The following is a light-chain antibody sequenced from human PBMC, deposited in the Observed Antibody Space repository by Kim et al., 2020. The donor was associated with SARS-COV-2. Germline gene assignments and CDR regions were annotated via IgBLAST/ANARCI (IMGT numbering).Light chain of an antibody. CDR2: SNN. J-gene: IGLJ2*01. Sequence: ELTQPPSASGTPGQRVTISCSGSSSNIGSNTVNWYQQLPGTAPKLLIYSNNQRPSGVPDRFSGSKSGTSASLAISGLQSEDEADYYCAAWDDSLNGDVVFGGGTQLTVL. CDR1: SSNIGSNT. CDR3: AAWDDSLNGDVV. V-gene: IGLV1-44*01.